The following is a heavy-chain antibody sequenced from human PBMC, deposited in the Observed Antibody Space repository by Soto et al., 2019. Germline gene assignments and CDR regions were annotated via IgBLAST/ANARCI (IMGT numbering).Heavy chain of an antibody. CDR2: IKQDGSEK. V-gene: IGHV3-7*01. CDR1: GFTFSSYW. Sequence: PGGSLRLSCAASGFTFSSYWMSWVRQAPGKGLEWVANIKQDGSEKYYVDSVKGRFTISRDNSKNTLYLQMNSLRAEDTAVYYCARDTNYYDSSGYPNYWGQGTLVTVSS. CDR3: ARDTNYYDSSGYPNY. J-gene: IGHJ4*02. D-gene: IGHD3-22*01.